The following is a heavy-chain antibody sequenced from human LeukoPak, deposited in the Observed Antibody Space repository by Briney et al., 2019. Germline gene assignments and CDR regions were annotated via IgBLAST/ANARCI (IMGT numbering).Heavy chain of an antibody. D-gene: IGHD2-8*02. CDR2: IYYSGST. J-gene: IGHJ4*02. Sequence: SETLSLTCSVSGGSISRTSYYWGWIRQPPGKGLEWIGSIYYSGSTYYNPSLKSRVTISVDTSKNQFSLKLSSVTAADTAVYFCARHRGDNYEGTGRFDYWGQGTLVTVSS. CDR3: ARHRGDNYEGTGRFDY. V-gene: IGHV4-39*01. CDR1: GGSISRTSYY.